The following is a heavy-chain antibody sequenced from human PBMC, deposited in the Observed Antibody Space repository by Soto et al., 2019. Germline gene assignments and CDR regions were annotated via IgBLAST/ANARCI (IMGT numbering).Heavy chain of an antibody. CDR1: GYTFTSYA. V-gene: IGHV1-3*01. Sequence: ASVKVSCKASGYTFTSYAMHWVRQAPGQRLEWMGWINAGNGNTKYSQKFQGRVTITRDTSASTAYMELSSLRSEDTAVYYCARGEGIYCSSTSCYFENSYYYYYMDVWGKGTTVTAP. CDR2: INAGNGNT. D-gene: IGHD2-2*01. J-gene: IGHJ6*03. CDR3: ARGEGIYCSSTSCYFENSYYYYYMDV.